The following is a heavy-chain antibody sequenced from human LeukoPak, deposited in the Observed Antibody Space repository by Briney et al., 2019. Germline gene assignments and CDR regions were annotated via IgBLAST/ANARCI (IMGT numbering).Heavy chain of an antibody. CDR2: ISSSSSYI. D-gene: IGHD2-2*02. CDR1: GFTFSSYS. Sequence: PGGSLRLSCSASGFTFSSYSMNWVRQAPGKGLEWLSSISSSSSYIYYADSVKGRFTISRDNAKNSLYLQMNSLRAEDTAVYYCARRYCSSVCCYNLDYWGQGTLVTVSS. CDR3: ARRYCSSVCCYNLDY. V-gene: IGHV3-21*01. J-gene: IGHJ4*02.